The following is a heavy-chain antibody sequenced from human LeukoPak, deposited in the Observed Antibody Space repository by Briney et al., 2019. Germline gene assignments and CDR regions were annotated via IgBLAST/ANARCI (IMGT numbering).Heavy chain of an antibody. D-gene: IGHD6-19*01. CDR1: GYTFTSYG. J-gene: IGHJ6*02. CDR3: AIAVAGTTYYYYGMDV. Sequence: ASVKVSCKASGYTFTSYGISWVRQAPGQGLEWMGWISAYNGNTNYAQKLQGRVTMTTDTSTSTAYMELRSLRSDDTAVYYCAIAVAGTTYYYYGMDVWGQGTTVTVSS. CDR2: ISAYNGNT. V-gene: IGHV1-18*01.